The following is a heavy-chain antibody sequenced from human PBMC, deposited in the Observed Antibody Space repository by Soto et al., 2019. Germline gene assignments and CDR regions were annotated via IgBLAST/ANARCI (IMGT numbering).Heavy chain of an antibody. V-gene: IGHV3-64*01. CDR2: ISSNGGST. Sequence: PGGSLRLSCAASGFTFSSYSMHWVRQAPGKGLEYVSAISSNGGSTYYANSVKGRFTISRDNSKNTLYLQMGSLRAEDMAVYYCARGTDYDILTGPPDYWGQGTLVT. J-gene: IGHJ4*02. CDR3: ARGTDYDILTGPPDY. D-gene: IGHD3-9*01. CDR1: GFTFSSYS.